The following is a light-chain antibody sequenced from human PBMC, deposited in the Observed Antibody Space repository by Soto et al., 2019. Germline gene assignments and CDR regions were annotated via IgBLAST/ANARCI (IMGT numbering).Light chain of an antibody. Sequence: DIQMTQSPSTLPASVGDRVTITCRASQSISNWLAWYQQTLGTAPKVLICHASNLQSGVPARFGGSGSGTKVTLTISRLQPDDFAIYYCQQYCSESFGRGTKVDI. CDR3: QQYCSES. CDR2: HAS. V-gene: IGKV1-5*01. CDR1: QSISNW. J-gene: IGKJ1*01.